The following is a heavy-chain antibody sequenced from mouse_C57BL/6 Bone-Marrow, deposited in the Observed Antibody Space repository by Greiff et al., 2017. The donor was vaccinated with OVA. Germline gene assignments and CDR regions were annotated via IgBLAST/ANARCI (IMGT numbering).Heavy chain of an antibody. CDR2: INSDGGST. Sequence: EVKLMESGGGLVQPGESLKLSCESNEYEFPSHDMSWVRKTPEKRLELVAAINSDGGSTYYPDTMERRFIISRDNNKKSMYLQMSSLRSEDTALYYCATPLISTVVATDYYAMDYWGQGTSVTVSS. CDR1: EYEFPSHD. CDR3: ATPLISTVVATDYYAMDY. D-gene: IGHD1-1*01. J-gene: IGHJ4*01. V-gene: IGHV5-2*01.